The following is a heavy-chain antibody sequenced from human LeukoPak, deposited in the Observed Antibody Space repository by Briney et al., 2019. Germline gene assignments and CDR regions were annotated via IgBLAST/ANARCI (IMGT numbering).Heavy chain of an antibody. Sequence: PSETLSLTCTVSGGSISSYYWSWIRQPPGKRLEWIGYTSYSGSTDYNPSLKSRVTMSVDTSKNQFSLKLSSVTAADTAVYYCGRRTYYDTLTGYTYWNFDLWGRGTLVTVSS. CDR3: GRRTYYDTLTGYTYWNFDL. J-gene: IGHJ2*01. D-gene: IGHD3-9*01. V-gene: IGHV4-59*01. CDR1: GGSISSYY. CDR2: TSYSGST.